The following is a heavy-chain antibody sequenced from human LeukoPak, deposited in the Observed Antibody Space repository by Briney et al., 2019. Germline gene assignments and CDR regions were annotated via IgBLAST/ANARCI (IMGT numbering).Heavy chain of an antibody. D-gene: IGHD6-13*01. CDR1: GYSISSGYY. CDR2: IYHSGST. CDR3: ARDQYSSSSRLSDY. Sequence: SETLSLTCAVSGYSISSGYYWGWIRQPPGKGLEWIGSIYHSGSTYYNPSLKSRVTISVDTSKNQFSLKLSSVTAADTAVYYCARDQYSSSSRLSDYWGQGTLVTVSS. V-gene: IGHV4-38-2*02. J-gene: IGHJ4*02.